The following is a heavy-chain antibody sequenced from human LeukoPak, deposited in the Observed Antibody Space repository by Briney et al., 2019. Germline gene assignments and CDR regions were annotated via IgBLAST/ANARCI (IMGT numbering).Heavy chain of an antibody. CDR3: AKTVNYYDSSGYYYPYYFDY. CDR2: ISGSGGST. V-gene: IGHV3-23*01. D-gene: IGHD3-22*01. J-gene: IGHJ4*02. Sequence: GGSLRLSCAASGFTFSSYTMSWVRQAPGKGLEWVSAISGSGGSTYYADSVKGRFTISRDNSKNTLYLQMNSLRAEDTAVYYCAKTVNYYDSSGYYYPYYFDYWGQGTLVTVSS. CDR1: GFTFSSYT.